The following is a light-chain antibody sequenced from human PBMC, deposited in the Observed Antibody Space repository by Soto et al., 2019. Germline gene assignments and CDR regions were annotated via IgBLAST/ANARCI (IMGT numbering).Light chain of an antibody. CDR3: QQYSNDST. J-gene: IGKJ1*01. V-gene: IGKV1-5*03. Sequence: DIQMTQSPSTLSASVGDRVTITCRASQNINNWLAWYQQKPGKAPKLLIYRASSLENGVPSRFSGRGSGTDFIFTITSLQPDDFATYYCQQYSNDSTFGQGTKVEIK. CDR2: RAS. CDR1: QNINNW.